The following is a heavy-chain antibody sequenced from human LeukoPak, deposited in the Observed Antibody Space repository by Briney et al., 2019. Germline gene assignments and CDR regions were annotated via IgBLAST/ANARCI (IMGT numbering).Heavy chain of an antibody. CDR2: IIPIFGTA. CDR3: ASNYCGGDCYSGPFDY. J-gene: IGHJ4*02. D-gene: IGHD2-21*02. V-gene: IGHV1-69*06. Sequence: GASVKVSCKASGGTFISYAISWVRQAPGQGLEWMGRIIPIFGTANYAQKFQGRVTITADKSTSTAYMELSSLRSEDTAVYYCASNYCGGDCYSGPFDYWGQGTLVTVSS. CDR1: GGTFISYA.